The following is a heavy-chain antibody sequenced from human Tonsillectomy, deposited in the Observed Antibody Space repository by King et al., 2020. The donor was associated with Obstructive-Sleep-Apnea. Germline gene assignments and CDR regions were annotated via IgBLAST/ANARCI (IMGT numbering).Heavy chain of an antibody. V-gene: IGHV3-30*02. Sequence: QLVQSGGGVVQPGRSLRLSCAASGFTFISYGMHWVRQAPRKGREWVAFVRYDGSNKNYEDSVKGRFTISRDNSNNTLYLQMNSLRAEDTTVYYCAKNEPYSSRWYSSLNYYYYGMDVWGQGTTVTVSS. CDR1: GFTFISYG. CDR2: VRYDGSNK. D-gene: IGHD6-13*01. J-gene: IGHJ6*02. CDR3: AKNEPYSSRWYSSLNYYYYGMDV.